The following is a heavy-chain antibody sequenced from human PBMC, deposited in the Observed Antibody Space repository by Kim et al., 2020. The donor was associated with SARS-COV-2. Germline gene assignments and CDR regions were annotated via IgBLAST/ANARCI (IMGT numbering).Heavy chain of an antibody. CDR1: GGSFSGYY. D-gene: IGHD3-10*01. CDR2: INHSGST. CDR3: ARVCPPRLVRGVIRYWFDY. V-gene: IGHV4-34*01. Sequence: SETLSLTCAVYGGSFSGYYWSWIRQPPGKGLEWIGEINHSGSTNYNPSLKSRVTISVDTSKNQFSLKLSSVTAADTAVYYCARVCPPRLVRGVIRYWFDYWGQGTLVTVSS. J-gene: IGHJ4*02.